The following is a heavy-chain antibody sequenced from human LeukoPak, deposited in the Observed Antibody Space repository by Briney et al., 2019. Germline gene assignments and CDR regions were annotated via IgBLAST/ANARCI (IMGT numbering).Heavy chain of an antibody. CDR2: IQYDGTNK. J-gene: IGHJ3*02. CDR3: AKKWSGDYDSSDINDAFDI. D-gene: IGHD3-22*01. Sequence: GGSLRLSCAASGFTFSRYAMHWVRQAPGKGLEWVTFIQYDGTNKYYADSVKGRFTISRDNSKNTLYLQINSLRPEDTAVYYCAKKWSGDYDSSDINDAFDIWGQGTMVTVSS. CDR1: GFTFSRYA. V-gene: IGHV3-30*02.